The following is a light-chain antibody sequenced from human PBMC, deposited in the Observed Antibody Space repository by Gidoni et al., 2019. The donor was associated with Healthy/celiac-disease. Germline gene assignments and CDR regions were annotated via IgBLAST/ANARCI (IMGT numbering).Light chain of an antibody. CDR1: QSISSY. CDR2: AAS. J-gene: IGKJ1*01. CDR3: QHSYSTPS. Sequence: DIQMTQSPSPLSASVGDRVTITCRASQSISSYLNWYQQKPGKAPKLLIYAASSLQSGVPSRFSGSGSGTDFTLTISSLQPEDFATYYCQHSYSTPSFGQGTKVEIK. V-gene: IGKV1-39*01.